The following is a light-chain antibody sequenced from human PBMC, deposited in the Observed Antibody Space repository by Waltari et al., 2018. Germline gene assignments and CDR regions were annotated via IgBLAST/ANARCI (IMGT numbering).Light chain of an antibody. Sequence: DIVMSQSPLSLPVTLGQPASISCRFSQSLAFTDGNPYLNWFQQRAGQSPRRLFYHVSNRDSGVPDRFSGSGSGTDFTLKISRVEAEDVGVYYCMHSRDWPWTFGQGTKVEIK. CDR1: QSLAFTDGNPY. J-gene: IGKJ1*01. CDR2: HVS. CDR3: MHSRDWPWT. V-gene: IGKV2-30*01.